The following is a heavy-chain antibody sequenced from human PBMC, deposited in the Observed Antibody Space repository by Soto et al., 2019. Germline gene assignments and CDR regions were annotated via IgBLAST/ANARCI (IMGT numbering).Heavy chain of an antibody. V-gene: IGHV3-74*01. D-gene: IGHD1-1*01. CDR2: LNSDGSNT. J-gene: IGHJ4*02. CDR3: ARGGAYNGGGFR. CDR1: GFTSSCYW. Sequence: EVQLVESGGGLVQPGGSLRVSCAASGFTSSCYWMHWVRQSPGKGLMWVSRLNSDGSNTRYADSVKGRFTICRDNAKNTLYLQMNCLRAGDTAVYCCARGGAYNGGGFRWGPGTVVTVSS.